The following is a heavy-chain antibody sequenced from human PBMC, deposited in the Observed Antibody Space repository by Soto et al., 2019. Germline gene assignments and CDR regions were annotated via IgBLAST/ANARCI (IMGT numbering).Heavy chain of an antibody. V-gene: IGHV3-23*04. J-gene: IGHJ4*02. CDR2: ISGSGNKT. CDR3: VRGVRLHFDL. CDR1: GFTFSTYA. Sequence: EVQLVESGGGLVQPGGSLKLSCGVSGFTFSTYAMSWVRQAPGKGLEWVSAISGSGNKTFYADSVKGRFTISRDNSKNTLHLHMSSLRVEDTAVYYCVRGVRLHFDLWGQGTLVTVSS.